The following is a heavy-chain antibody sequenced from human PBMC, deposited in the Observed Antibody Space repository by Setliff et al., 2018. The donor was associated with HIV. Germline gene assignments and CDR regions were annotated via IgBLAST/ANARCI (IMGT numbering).Heavy chain of an antibody. CDR3: PRGMAAAGSPIYY. J-gene: IGHJ4*02. D-gene: IGHD6-13*01. CDR2: INPGHGTT. V-gene: IGHV1-46*02. CDR1: GDSFNTYS. Sequence: ASVKVSCKASGDSFNTYSIHWISQATGQGLEWMGIINPGHGTTHYALQCQGRVTMTRDTSTSTVYMELSSLRSEDTAVYYCPRGMAAAGSPIYYLSQGTLVTVSS.